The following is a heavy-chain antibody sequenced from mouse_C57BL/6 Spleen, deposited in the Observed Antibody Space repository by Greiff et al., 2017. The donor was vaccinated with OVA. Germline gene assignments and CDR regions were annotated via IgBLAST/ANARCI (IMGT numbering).Heavy chain of an antibody. J-gene: IGHJ2*01. D-gene: IGHD1-1*01. CDR2: INPYNGGT. Sequence: EVQLVESGPVLVKPGASVKMSCKASGYTFTDYYMNWVKQSHGKSLEWIGVINPYNGGTSYNQKFKGKATLTVDKSSSTAYMELNSLTSEDSAVYYCAITTVVSFDYWGQGTTLTVSS. V-gene: IGHV1-19*01. CDR3: AITTVVSFDY. CDR1: GYTFTDYY.